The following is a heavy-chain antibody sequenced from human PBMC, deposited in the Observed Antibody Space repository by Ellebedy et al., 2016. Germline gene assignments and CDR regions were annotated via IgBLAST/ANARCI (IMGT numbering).Heavy chain of an antibody. D-gene: IGHD3-10*01. J-gene: IGHJ2*01. CDR1: GGSFSDYY. V-gene: IGHV4-34*01. Sequence: SETLSLXXAVYGGSFSDYYWSWIRQPPGKGLEWIGEINHSGSTNYNPSLKSRVTISVDTSKNQISLKLSSVTAADTAVYYCARRITMVRGAPTKYFDLWGRGTLVTVSS. CDR2: INHSGST. CDR3: ARRITMVRGAPTKYFDL.